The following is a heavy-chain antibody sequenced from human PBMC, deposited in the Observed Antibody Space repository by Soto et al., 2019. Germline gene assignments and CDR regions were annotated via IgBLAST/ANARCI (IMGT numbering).Heavy chain of an antibody. J-gene: IGHJ3*02. CDR3: ARTAAADDAFDI. D-gene: IGHD6-13*01. CDR2: TYPGDPDT. V-gene: IGHV5-51*01. Sequence: GESLKISCKGSGYSFTSYGIGWVRQMRGNALEWMGITYPGDPDTSYSPSFQGQVPISADKSISTAYLQWSSLKASDTAMYYCARTAAADDAFDIWSQGTMVTVSS. CDR1: GYSFTSYG.